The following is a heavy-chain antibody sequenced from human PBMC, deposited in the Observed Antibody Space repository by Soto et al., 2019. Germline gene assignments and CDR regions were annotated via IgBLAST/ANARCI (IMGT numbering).Heavy chain of an antibody. V-gene: IGHV3-11*06. CDR2: ISITSTYT. CDR3: ARLVDCTNGVCSYGMDV. CDR1: GFSFSDYY. J-gene: IGHJ6*02. D-gene: IGHD2-8*01. Sequence: VGSLRLSCAASGFSFSDYYMSWIRQSPGKGLEWVSYISITSTYTKYADSVKGRFTISRDNAKTSLYLQMNSLRAEDTAVYYCARLVDCTNGVCSYGMDVWGQGTTVTVSS.